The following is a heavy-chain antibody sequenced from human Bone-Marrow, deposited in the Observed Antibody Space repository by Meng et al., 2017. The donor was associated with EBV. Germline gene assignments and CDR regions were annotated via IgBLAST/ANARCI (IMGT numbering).Heavy chain of an antibody. V-gene: IGHV4-34*01. D-gene: IGHD2-15*01. CDR1: GGSFSDYY. CDR3: ARGTPFDY. J-gene: IGHJ4*02. Sequence: VQLQQWGEGLLKPSETLSLTCAVYGGSFSDYYWSWIRQTPGKGLEWIGTVYYLGGTHYSPSLSSRLSISIDTSKNQFSLKLTSATAADTAVYYCARGTPFDYWGPGILVTVSS. CDR2: VYYLGGT.